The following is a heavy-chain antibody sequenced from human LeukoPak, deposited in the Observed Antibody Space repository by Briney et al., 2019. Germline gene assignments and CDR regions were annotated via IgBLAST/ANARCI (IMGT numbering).Heavy chain of an antibody. CDR2: MYYSGTA. V-gene: IGHV4-30-4*01. Sequence: PSETLSLTCSVSGGSISSGDYYWSWIRQPPGKGLEWIGYMYYSGTADYNPSLKSRVIMSVDTSKNQFSLKLTSVTAADTAVYYCVRDIEYCSGGDCYSYDAFDIWGQGTKVTVSS. CDR3: VRDIEYCSGGDCYSYDAFDI. D-gene: IGHD2-15*01. J-gene: IGHJ3*02. CDR1: GGSISSGDYY.